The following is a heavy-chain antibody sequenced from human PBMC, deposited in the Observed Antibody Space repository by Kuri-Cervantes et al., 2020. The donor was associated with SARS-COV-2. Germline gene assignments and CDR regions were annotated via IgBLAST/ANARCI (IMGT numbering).Heavy chain of an antibody. CDR1: GFTFSRDT. V-gene: IGHV3-74*01. CDR3: ARRLYYDFWSGYSTDIYYYGMDV. J-gene: IGHJ6*02. D-gene: IGHD3-3*01. CDR2: MNGDGSTI. Sequence: GESLKISCAASGFTFSRDTRYWVRQAPGKGLVWVSRMNGDGSTITYADSVKGRFTISRDNSKNTLYLQMNSLRAEDTAVYYCARRLYYDFWSGYSTDIYYYGMDVWGQGTTVTVSS.